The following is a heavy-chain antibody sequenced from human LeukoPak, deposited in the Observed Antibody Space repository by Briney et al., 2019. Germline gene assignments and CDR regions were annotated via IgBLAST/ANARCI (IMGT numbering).Heavy chain of an antibody. V-gene: IGHV3-30*18. CDR1: GFTFSSYG. D-gene: IGHD1-26*01. Sequence: GGSLRLSCAASGFTFSSYGMHWVRQAPGKGLEWVAVISYDGSNKYYADSVKGRFTISRDNSKNTLYLQMNSLRAEDTAVYYCAKDEEWELLPFDYWGQGTLVTVSS. J-gene: IGHJ4*02. CDR3: AKDEEWELLPFDY. CDR2: ISYDGSNK.